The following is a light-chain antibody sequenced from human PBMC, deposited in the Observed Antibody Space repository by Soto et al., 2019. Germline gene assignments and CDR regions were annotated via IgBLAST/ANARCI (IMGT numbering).Light chain of an antibody. J-gene: IGLJ3*02. V-gene: IGLV1-40*01. CDR1: SSNIGAGYD. Sequence: QSVLTQPPSMSGAPGQRVTISCTGSSSNIGAGYDVHWYQLLTGTAPKLLIYGNTNRTSGVPDRFSGSKSGTSASLAITGLRAEDEAYYYCQSHDSSLNRGVFCGGTKLTVL. CDR3: QSHDSSLNRGV. CDR2: GNT.